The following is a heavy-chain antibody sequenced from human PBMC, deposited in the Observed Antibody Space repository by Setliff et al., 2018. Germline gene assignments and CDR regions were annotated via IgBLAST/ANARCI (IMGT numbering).Heavy chain of an antibody. CDR3: ARIQLGYFDY. D-gene: IGHD1-1*01. CDR2: IKQDGSEE. V-gene: IGHV3-7*03. Sequence: PSETLSLSCEAFGFTFNNYWMTWVRQAPGKGLEWVANIKQDGSEEYYVDSMKGRFTISRDNAKNSLYLQVNSLRAEDTAVYYCARIQLGYFDYWGRGTLVTVSS. J-gene: IGHJ4*02. CDR1: GFTFNNYW.